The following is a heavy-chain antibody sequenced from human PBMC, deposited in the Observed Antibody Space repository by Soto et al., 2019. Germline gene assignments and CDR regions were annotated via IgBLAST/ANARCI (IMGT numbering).Heavy chain of an antibody. D-gene: IGHD4-17*01. CDR2: IYYSGST. CDR3: ARVVPLRTTVTTNWFDP. J-gene: IGHJ5*02. V-gene: IGHV4-31*03. CDR1: VGSISSGGYY. Sequence: TLSLTCTVSVGSISSGGYYWSWILQHPGKGLEWIGYIYYSGSTYYNPSLKSRVTISVDTSKNQFSLKLSSVTAADTAVYYCARVVPLRTTVTTNWFDPWGQGTLVTVSS.